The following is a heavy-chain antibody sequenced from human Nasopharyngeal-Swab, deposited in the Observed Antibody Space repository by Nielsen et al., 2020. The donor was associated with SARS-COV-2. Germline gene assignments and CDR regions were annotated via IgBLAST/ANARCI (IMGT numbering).Heavy chain of an antibody. V-gene: IGHV1-18*01. CDR3: ARDPPYYDSSAPWGFDY. J-gene: IGHJ4*02. D-gene: IGHD3-22*01. Sequence: ASVKVSCKASGYTFTSYDINWVRQATGQGLEWMGWMNPNNGNTNYAQKLQGRVTMTTDTSTSTAYMELRSLRSDDTAVYYCARDPPYYDSSAPWGFDYWGQGTLVTVSS. CDR1: GYTFTSYD. CDR2: MNPNNGNT.